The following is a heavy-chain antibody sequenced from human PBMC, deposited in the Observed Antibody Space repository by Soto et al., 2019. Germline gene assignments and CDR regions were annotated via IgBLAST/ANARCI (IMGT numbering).Heavy chain of an antibody. CDR3: ARAYGDYGAFDR. CDR2: TFSNDEK. D-gene: IGHD4-17*01. V-gene: IGHV2-26*01. CDR1: GFSLSNARMG. J-gene: IGHJ3*02. Sequence: QVTLKESGPVLVNPTETLTLTCTVSGFSLSNARMGVSWIRQPPVKALEWLAHTFSNDEKSYSTSLTSRLTISKDTSKSQVVLTMTHMDPVDKATYYCARAYGDYGAFDRWFQETMVTDSS.